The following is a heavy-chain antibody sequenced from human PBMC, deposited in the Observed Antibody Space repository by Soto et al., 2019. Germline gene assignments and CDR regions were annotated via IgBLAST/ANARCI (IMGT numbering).Heavy chain of an antibody. Sequence: SVKISSKASGATFRNYPITLGIQAPGQGLEWMGGVIPLFATSNYAQKFLGRLTFTADDSAATAYMELSSLRSEDTAVYYCAAVIPHAPYTSPPYLDRWGQGTMVALSS. CDR3: AAVIPHAPYTSPPYLDR. J-gene: IGHJ4*02. V-gene: IGHV1-69*13. CDR1: GATFRNYP. CDR2: VIPLFATS. D-gene: IGHD2-2*01.